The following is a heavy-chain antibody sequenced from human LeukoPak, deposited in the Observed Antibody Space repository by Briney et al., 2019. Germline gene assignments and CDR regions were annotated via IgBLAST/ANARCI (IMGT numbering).Heavy chain of an antibody. D-gene: IGHD3-10*01. CDR2: INPNSGGT. V-gene: IGHV1-2*02. CDR1: GYTFTGYY. CDR3: AREMGTYYYGSGSPSNWFDP. Sequence: GASVKVSCKASGYTFTGYYMHWVRQAPGQGLEWMGWINPNSGGTNYAQKFQGRVTMTRDTSISTAYMELSRLRSDDTAVYYCAREMGTYYYGSGSPSNWFDPWGQGTLVTVSS. J-gene: IGHJ5*02.